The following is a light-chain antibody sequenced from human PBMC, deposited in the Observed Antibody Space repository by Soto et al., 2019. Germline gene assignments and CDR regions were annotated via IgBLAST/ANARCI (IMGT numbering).Light chain of an antibody. CDR1: QSVTSSY. V-gene: IGKV3-20*01. Sequence: EIVLTQSPGTLSLSPGERATLSCRASQSVTSSYLAWHQQKPGQGPRLLIYGASSRATGIPDRFSGGGSGTDFTLTISRLEPEDFGVYYCQQYGSSPYTFGQGTKLEIK. CDR3: QQYGSSPYT. CDR2: GAS. J-gene: IGKJ2*01.